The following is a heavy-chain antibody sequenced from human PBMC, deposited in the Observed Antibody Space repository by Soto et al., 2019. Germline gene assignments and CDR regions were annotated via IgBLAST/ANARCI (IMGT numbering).Heavy chain of an antibody. CDR2: ISSSGSTI. Sequence: PGGSLRLSCAASGFTFSSYEMNWVRQAPGKGLEWVSYISSSGSTIYYADSVKGRFTISRDNAKNSLYLQMNSLRAEDTAVYYCARGRSSGWSFDYWGQGTLVTVSS. V-gene: IGHV3-48*03. J-gene: IGHJ4*02. CDR3: ARGRSSGWSFDY. CDR1: GFTFSSYE. D-gene: IGHD6-19*01.